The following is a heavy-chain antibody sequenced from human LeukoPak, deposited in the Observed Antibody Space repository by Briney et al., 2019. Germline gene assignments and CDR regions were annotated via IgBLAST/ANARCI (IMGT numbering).Heavy chain of an antibody. Sequence: ASVKVSCKASGYTFNTYGITWVRQAPGQGLEWMGWISGYNGKTKYAQKLQDRVTMTTDTSTTTAYMELRSLRSDDTAVYYCARGQQLVPRSLVYWGQGTLVTVSS. J-gene: IGHJ4*02. V-gene: IGHV1-18*01. CDR1: GYTFNTYG. CDR3: ARGQQLVPRSLVY. D-gene: IGHD6-13*01. CDR2: ISGYNGKT.